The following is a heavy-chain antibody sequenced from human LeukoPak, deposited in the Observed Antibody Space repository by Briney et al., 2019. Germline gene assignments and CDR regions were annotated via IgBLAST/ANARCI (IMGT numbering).Heavy chain of an antibody. CDR3: ARDGVVRGRLRGHYYMDV. Sequence: ASVKVSCKASGYTFTSYYMHWVRQAPGQRLEGMGIINPSGGNTNYAQKLQGRVTMTTDTSTSTAYMDLRSLRSDDTAVYYCARDGVVRGRLRGHYYMDVWGKGTTVTISS. J-gene: IGHJ6*03. V-gene: IGHV1-46*01. CDR2: INPSGGNT. CDR1: GYTFTSYY. D-gene: IGHD3-10*01.